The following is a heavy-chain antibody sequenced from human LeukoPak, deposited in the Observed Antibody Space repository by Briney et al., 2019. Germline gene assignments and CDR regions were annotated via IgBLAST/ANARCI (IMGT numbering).Heavy chain of an antibody. CDR1: GGSVSSGGYS. D-gene: IGHD3-3*01. CDR2: IYHSGST. J-gene: IGHJ4*02. Sequence: PSETLSLTCAVSGGSVSSGGYSWSWIRQPPGKGLEWIGYIYHSGSTYYNPSLKSRVTISVDTSKNQFSLKLSSVTAADTAVYYCARGFLGGYKYFPLSYAGYYFDYWGQGTLVTVSS. CDR3: ARGFLGGYKYFPLSYAGYYFDY. V-gene: IGHV4-30-2*01.